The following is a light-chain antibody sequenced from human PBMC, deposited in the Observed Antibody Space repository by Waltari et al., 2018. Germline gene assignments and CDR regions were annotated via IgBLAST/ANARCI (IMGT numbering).Light chain of an antibody. V-gene: IGKV3-15*01. CDR3: QQYNNWWT. CDR1: QSVSSN. CDR2: GAS. Sequence: EIVMTQSPATLSVSPGERATLSGRASQSVSSNLAWYQQKPGQAPRLLIYGASTRATGVPARFSGSGSGTEFTLTINSMQSEDFAVYYCQQYNNWWTFGQGTKVELK. J-gene: IGKJ1*01.